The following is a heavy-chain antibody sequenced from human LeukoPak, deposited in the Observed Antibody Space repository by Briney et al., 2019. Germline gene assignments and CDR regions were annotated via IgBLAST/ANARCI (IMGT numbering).Heavy chain of an antibody. CDR3: AKDLVVPAAMYKTYYYYYGMDV. J-gene: IGHJ6*02. CDR1: GFTFSSYG. V-gene: IGHV3-30*02. CDR2: IRYDGSNK. Sequence: PGGSLRLSCAASGFTFSSYGMHWVRQAPGKGLEWVAFIRYDGSNKYYADSVKGRFTTSRDNSKNTLYLQMNSLRAEDTAVYYCAKDLVVPAAMYKTYYYYYGMDVWGQGTTVTVS. D-gene: IGHD2-2*01.